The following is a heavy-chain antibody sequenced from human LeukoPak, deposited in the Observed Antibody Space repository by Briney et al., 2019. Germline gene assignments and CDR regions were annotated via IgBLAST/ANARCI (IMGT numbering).Heavy chain of an antibody. D-gene: IGHD3-10*01. CDR1: GGSISSYY. Sequence: SETLSLTCTVSGGSISSYYWSWIRQPPGKGLEWIGYIYYSGSTNYNPSLKSRVTISVDTSKNQFSLKLSSVTAADTAVYYCVRHEEASVWFGEFYGVDVWGQGTTVTVSS. CDR3: VRHEEASVWFGEFYGVDV. CDR2: IYYSGST. V-gene: IGHV4-59*08. J-gene: IGHJ6*02.